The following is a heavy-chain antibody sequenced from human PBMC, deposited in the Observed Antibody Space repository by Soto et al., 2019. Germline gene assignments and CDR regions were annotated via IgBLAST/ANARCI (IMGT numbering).Heavy chain of an antibody. CDR2: IDPSDSYT. D-gene: IGHD2-15*01. J-gene: IGHJ6*02. V-gene: IGHV5-10-1*01. Sequence: GESLKISCKGSGYSFTSYWISWGRPMPGKGLGWRGRIDPSDSYTNNSPSVQGHATISADKSISTAYLQWSSLKASDTDMYYCERGGCSGGSCYGNYYYYGMDVWGQGTTVTVSS. CDR3: ERGGCSGGSCYGNYYYYGMDV. CDR1: GYSFTSYW.